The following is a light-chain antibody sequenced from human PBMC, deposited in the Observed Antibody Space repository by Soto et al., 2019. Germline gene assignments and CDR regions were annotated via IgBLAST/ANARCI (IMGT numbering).Light chain of an antibody. CDR1: SSDVGGYNY. CDR2: EDS. Sequence: QSVLTQPASVSGSPGQSITISCTGTSSDVGGYNYVSWYQQHPGKAPKLMIYEDSNRPSGVSNRFSGSKSGNTASLTITGLQAEDEADCYCRSYTTSHRLVFGPGTKVTVL. V-gene: IGLV2-14*01. J-gene: IGLJ1*01. CDR3: RSYTTSHRLV.